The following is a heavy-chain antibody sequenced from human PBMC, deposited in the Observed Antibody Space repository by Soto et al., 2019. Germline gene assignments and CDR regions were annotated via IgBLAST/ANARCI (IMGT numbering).Heavy chain of an antibody. V-gene: IGHV4-59*01. Sequence: NPSETLSLTCTVSGGSISSYYWSWIRQPPGKGLEWIGYIYYSGSTNYNPSLKSRVTISVDTSKNQFSLKLSSVTAADTAVYYCARDLGEESFDYWGQGTLVTVSS. CDR3: ARDLGEESFDY. D-gene: IGHD3-10*01. CDR2: IYYSGST. CDR1: GGSISSYY. J-gene: IGHJ4*02.